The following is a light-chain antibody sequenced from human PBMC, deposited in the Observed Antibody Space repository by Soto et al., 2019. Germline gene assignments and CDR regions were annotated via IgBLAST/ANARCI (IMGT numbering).Light chain of an antibody. CDR3: QHSYSTRT. CDR2: AAS. J-gene: IGKJ1*01. Sequence: DIQMTQSPSSLSASLGERVTISCRASQDIGAYVNWYQHKQGKAPRVLMYAASNLKSGVPPRFSGSGVGRDFTLTISDLQPEDFATYYCQHSYSTRTFGQGTKVERK. V-gene: IGKV1-39*01. CDR1: QDIGAY.